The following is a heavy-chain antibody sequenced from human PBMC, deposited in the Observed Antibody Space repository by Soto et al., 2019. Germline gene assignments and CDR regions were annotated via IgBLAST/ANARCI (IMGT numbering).Heavy chain of an antibody. Sequence: AGGSLRLSFAASGFTFSNYWMSWVRQAPGKGLEWVANIKQDGSENCYVDSVKGRFTTSRDNTKNSFYLQMNSLRAEDPAVYYCARDHINGWKFDYWGRGTLVTVSS. CDR2: IKQDGSEN. J-gene: IGHJ4*02. D-gene: IGHD6-19*01. CDR3: ARDHINGWKFDY. V-gene: IGHV3-7*01. CDR1: GFTFSNYW.